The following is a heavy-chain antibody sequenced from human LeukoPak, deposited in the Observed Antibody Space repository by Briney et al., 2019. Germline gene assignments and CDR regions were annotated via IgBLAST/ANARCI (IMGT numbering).Heavy chain of an antibody. Sequence: GGSLRLSCAASGFIFNRYYMSWVRQAPGKGLEWVANIKQDGSDKYYVDSVKGRFTISRDNAKNSLYLQMNSLRAEDTALYYCARVSGWSSWHFDLWGRGTLVTVSS. CDR2: IKQDGSDK. CDR3: ARVSGWSSWHFDL. D-gene: IGHD6-19*01. V-gene: IGHV3-7*01. J-gene: IGHJ2*01. CDR1: GFIFNRYY.